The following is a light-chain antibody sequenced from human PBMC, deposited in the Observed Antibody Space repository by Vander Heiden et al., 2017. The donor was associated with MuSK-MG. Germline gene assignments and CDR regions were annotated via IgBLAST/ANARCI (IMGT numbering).Light chain of an antibody. V-gene: IGKV3-11*01. J-gene: IGKJ2*01. Sequence: ASHTVSSYLVSYQQKPGQAPRLPIYDASNRTTGIPASFSGTGSATHFTLTNSSQEDEDSAVYYWQQRSNLFTFGQGTKMEIK. CDR3: QQRSNLFT. CDR1: HTVSSY. CDR2: DAS.